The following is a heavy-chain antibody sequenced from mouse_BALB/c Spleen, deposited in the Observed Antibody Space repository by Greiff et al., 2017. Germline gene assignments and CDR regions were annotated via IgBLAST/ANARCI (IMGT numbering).Heavy chain of an antibody. D-gene: IGHD1-1*01. Sequence: VQLQQSGAELVRSGASVKLSCTASGFNIKDYYMHWVKQRPEQGLEWIGWIDPENGDTEYAPKFQGKATMTADTSSNTAYLQLSSLTSEDTAVYYCNNYYAGIGDYWGQGTSVTVSS. CDR3: NNYYAGIGDY. CDR2: IDPENGDT. J-gene: IGHJ4*01. CDR1: GFNIKDYY. V-gene: IGHV14-4*02.